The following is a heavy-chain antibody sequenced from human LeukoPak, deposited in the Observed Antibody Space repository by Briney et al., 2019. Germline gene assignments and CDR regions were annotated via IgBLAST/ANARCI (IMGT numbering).Heavy chain of an antibody. CDR1: GYTFTSYD. Sequence: ASVKVSCKASGYTFTSYDINWVRQATGQGLEWMGWMDPNSGNTGYAQKFQGRVTMTRDTSTSTVYMELSSLRSEDTAVYYCARCSSSGDDFDYWGQGTLVTVSS. V-gene: IGHV1-8*01. D-gene: IGHD6-19*01. CDR3: ARCSSSGDDFDY. CDR2: MDPNSGNT. J-gene: IGHJ4*02.